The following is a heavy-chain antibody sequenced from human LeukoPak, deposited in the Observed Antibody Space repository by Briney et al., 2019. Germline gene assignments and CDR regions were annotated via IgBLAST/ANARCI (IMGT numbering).Heavy chain of an antibody. CDR2: ISYDGSNK. Sequence: GGSLRLSCAASGFTFSSYGMHWVRQASGKGLEWVAVISYDGSNKYYADSVKGRFTISRDNSKNTLYLQMNSLRAEDTAVYYCAKYEYYYDSSGYYGWFDPWGQGTLVTVSS. V-gene: IGHV3-30*18. CDR3: AKYEYYYDSSGYYGWFDP. D-gene: IGHD3-22*01. CDR1: GFTFSSYG. J-gene: IGHJ5*02.